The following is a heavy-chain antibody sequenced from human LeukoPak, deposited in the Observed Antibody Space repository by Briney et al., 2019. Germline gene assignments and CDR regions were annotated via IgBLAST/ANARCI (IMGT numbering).Heavy chain of an antibody. J-gene: IGHJ4*02. Sequence: GGSLRLSCAASGFTFSSYSMNWVRQAPGKGLEWVSYISSSSSTIYYADSVKGRFTIPRDNAKNSLYLQMNSLRDEDTAVYYCAKDRNGRLYYFDYWGQGTLVTVSS. V-gene: IGHV3-48*02. CDR3: AKDRNGRLYYFDY. CDR1: GFTFSSYS. D-gene: IGHD1-1*01. CDR2: ISSSSSTI.